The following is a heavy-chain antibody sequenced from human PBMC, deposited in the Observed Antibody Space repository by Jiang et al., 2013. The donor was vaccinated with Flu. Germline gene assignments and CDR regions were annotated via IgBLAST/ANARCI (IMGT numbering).Heavy chain of an antibody. V-gene: IGHV6-1*01. J-gene: IGHJ6*02. D-gene: IGHD1-26*01. CDR1: GDSVSSPSVA. CDR3: VRSRVWDYNYYGMDV. CDR2: TYYRSKWFN. Sequence: SQTLSLTCAISGDSVSSPSVAWTWFRQSPWRGLEWLGRTYYRSKWFNDYAPSVKSRITINPDTSKNQFSLQLSSVTPEDTAVYFCVRSRVWDYNYYGMDVWGQGTSVTVSS.